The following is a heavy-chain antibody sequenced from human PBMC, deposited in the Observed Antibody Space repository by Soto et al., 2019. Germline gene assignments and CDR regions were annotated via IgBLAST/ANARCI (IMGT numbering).Heavy chain of an antibody. D-gene: IGHD4-17*01. CDR2: VYYSGTT. CDR3: PRAGGTAVALWYFDL. J-gene: IGHJ2*01. CDR1: GGSISSYY. Sequence: QVQLQESGPGLVKPSETLSLTCTVSGGSISSYYWTWIRQAPGRGLEWIGYVYYSGTTNYNPSLKSRVTSSGGTSKNQFSLKLSSVTAADTAVYYCPRAGGTAVALWYFDLWGRGTLVTVSS. V-gene: IGHV4-59*01.